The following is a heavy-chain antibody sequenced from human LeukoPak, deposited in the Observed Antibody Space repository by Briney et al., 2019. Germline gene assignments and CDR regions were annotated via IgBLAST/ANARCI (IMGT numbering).Heavy chain of an antibody. D-gene: IGHD6-13*01. CDR2: IYYSGST. CDR3: ASPGIVAAGTDRGFDY. Sequence: SQTLSLTCTVSGGSISSYCWSWIRHPPGKGLEWIGFIYYSGSTNYNTSLKSRVTISVDTSKNQFSLKLSSVTAADTAVYYCASPGIVAAGTDRGFDYWGQGALVTVST. CDR1: GGSISSYC. V-gene: IGHV4-59*01. J-gene: IGHJ4*02.